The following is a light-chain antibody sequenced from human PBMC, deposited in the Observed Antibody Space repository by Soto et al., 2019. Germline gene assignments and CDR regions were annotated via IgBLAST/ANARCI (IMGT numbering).Light chain of an antibody. CDR3: QQRHMWPIT. Sequence: EIVMTQSPATLSVSPGERATLPCRASQSVRSNLAWYQRKPGQAPRLLIYDAYNRATGIPPRFSGSGSGTDFTLTISSLEPEDSAVYYCQQRHMWPITFGQGTRLEIK. CDR1: QSVRSN. V-gene: IGKV3-11*01. CDR2: DAY. J-gene: IGKJ5*01.